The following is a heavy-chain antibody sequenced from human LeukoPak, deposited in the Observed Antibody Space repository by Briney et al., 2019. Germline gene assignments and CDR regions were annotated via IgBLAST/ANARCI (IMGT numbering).Heavy chain of an antibody. CDR2: IIPILGIA. CDR3: AGGDRNGWYFYY. CDR1: GGTFSSYA. V-gene: IGHV1-69*04. D-gene: IGHD6-19*01. J-gene: IGHJ4*02. Sequence: SVKVSCKASGGTFSSYAISWVRQAPGQGLEWMGRIIPILGIANYAQKFQGRVTITADKSTSTAYMELSSLRSEDTALYLCAGGDRNGWYFYYWGQGTLVTVSS.